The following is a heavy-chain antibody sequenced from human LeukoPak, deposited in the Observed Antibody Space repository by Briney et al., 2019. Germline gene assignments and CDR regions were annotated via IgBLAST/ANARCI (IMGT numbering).Heavy chain of an antibody. J-gene: IGHJ4*02. CDR3: AKDIAFCSSTSCYPDY. CDR1: GFTFDDYA. CDR2: ISWNSGSI. V-gene: IGHV3-9*01. D-gene: IGHD2-2*01. Sequence: GGSLRLSCAASGFTFDDYAMHWVRQAPGKGLEWVSGISWNSGSIGYADSVKGRFTISRDNAKNSLYLQMNSLRAEDTASYYCAKDIAFCSSTSCYPDYWGQGTLVTVSS.